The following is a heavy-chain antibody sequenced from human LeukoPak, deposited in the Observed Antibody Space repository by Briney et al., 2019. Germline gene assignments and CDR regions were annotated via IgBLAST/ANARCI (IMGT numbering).Heavy chain of an antibody. J-gene: IGHJ4*02. D-gene: IGHD6-19*01. CDR2: IFQSVST. CDR1: GYSISAGYY. CDR3: ARNTSNGFDF. Sequence: SETLSLTCTVSGYSISAGYYWGWIRQPRGKGLEWIGTIFQSVSTYYNPSLKSRVTTSVDTSKNQFSLKLSSVTAADTAVYYCARNTSNGFDFWSQGTLVTVSS. V-gene: IGHV4-38-2*02.